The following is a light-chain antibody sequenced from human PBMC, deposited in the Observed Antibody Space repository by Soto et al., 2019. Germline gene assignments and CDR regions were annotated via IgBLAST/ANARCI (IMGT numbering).Light chain of an antibody. CDR1: SSDGGGYNY. CDR3: RSYAGRYTWV. V-gene: IGLV2-11*01. CDR2: DVI. J-gene: IGLJ1*01. Sequence: QSALTQPRSVSGSPGQSVTISCTGTSSDGGGYNYVSWYQQHPGKARKLMIYDVIKRPSGVPDRFSGSKSGNTASLTISGLQAEHEADYYCRSYAGRYTWVFGTGTKLTVL.